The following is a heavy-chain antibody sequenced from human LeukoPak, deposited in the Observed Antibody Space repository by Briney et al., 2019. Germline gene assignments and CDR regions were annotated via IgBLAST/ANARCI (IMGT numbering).Heavy chain of an antibody. CDR1: GFTFRSYV. V-gene: IGHV3-23*01. CDR2: ISGSGVDT. J-gene: IGHJ4*02. Sequence: GGSLRLSCAASGFTFRSYVMSWVRQAPGKGLEWVSVISGSGVDTYYADSVEGRFTISRDNSKNTLYLQMSSPRVDDTAVYYCAVGDPPDYWGQGTLVTVSS. D-gene: IGHD2-21*02. CDR3: AVGDPPDY.